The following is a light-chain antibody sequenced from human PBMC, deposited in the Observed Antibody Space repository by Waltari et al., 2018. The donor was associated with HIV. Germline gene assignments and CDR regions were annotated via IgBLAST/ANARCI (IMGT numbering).Light chain of an antibody. V-gene: IGKV4-1*01. CDR1: QSVLYTSKNKND. J-gene: IGKJ4*01. CDR3: QQYYSTPFT. CDR2: WSS. Sequence: DIVMTQSPGSLAVSLGERATINCKSSQSVLYTSKNKNDVSWYQQKAGQHPKVLIYWSSTRDSGVPERFSGSGSGTDFTLTIDRLQPEDVAVYFCQQYYSTPFTFGGGTRVEIK.